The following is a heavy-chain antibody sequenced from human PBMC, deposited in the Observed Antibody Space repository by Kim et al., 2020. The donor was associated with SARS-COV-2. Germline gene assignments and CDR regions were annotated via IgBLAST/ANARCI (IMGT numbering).Heavy chain of an antibody. V-gene: IGHV3-30*18. CDR2: ISYDGREK. J-gene: IGHJ6*02. Sequence: GGSLRLSCAASGFTFGRYSMHCVRQAPGKGLEWVAVISYDGREKYYGDSVKGRFTISRDNSRNTLYLQMNSLRVEDTAVYYCAKDRATTNSYGMDVWGQGTTVTVSS. CDR1: GFTFGRYS. D-gene: IGHD5-12*01. CDR3: AKDRATTNSYGMDV.